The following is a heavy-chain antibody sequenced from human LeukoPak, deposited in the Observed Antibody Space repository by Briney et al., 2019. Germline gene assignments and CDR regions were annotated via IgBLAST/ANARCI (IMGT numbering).Heavy chain of an antibody. Sequence: GASVKVSCKASGGTFSNYAITWVRQAPGQGLEWMGAIIPIFGTTNYAQNFQGRVTITADESTSTTDMDLSSLRSEDTAVYYCARARALVRDLWSPSAFESWGQGTQVIVSS. CDR1: GGTFSNYA. J-gene: IGHJ4*02. D-gene: IGHD3-10*01. CDR2: IIPIFGTT. V-gene: IGHV1-69*01. CDR3: ARARALVRDLWSPSAFES.